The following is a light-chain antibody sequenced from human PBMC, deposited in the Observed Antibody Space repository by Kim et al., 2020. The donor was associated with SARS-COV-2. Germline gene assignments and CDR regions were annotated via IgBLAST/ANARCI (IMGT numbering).Light chain of an antibody. J-gene: IGKJ3*01. CDR1: QSVSSN. Sequence: PGERATLSCRASQSVSSNLAWYQQKPGQAPRLLIYDASTRATGIPARFSGSGSGTEFTLTLSSLQSEDFAVYYCQQYNNWPPRVTFGPGTKVDIK. V-gene: IGKV3-15*01. CDR3: QQYNNWPPRVT. CDR2: DAS.